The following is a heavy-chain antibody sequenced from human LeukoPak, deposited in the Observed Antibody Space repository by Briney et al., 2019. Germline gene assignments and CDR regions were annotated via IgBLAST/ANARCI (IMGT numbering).Heavy chain of an antibody. CDR3: ARDLRGYGYGPNFDY. D-gene: IGHD5-18*01. J-gene: IGHJ4*02. Sequence: GGSLRLSCVASGFTFNNYAMHWVRQAPGKGLEWVAVMPYDGSNKYYANSVKGRFTISRDNSKNTLYLQMNSLRAEDTAVYYCARDLRGYGYGPNFDYWGQGTLVTVSS. CDR2: MPYDGSNK. V-gene: IGHV3-30*04. CDR1: GFTFNNYA.